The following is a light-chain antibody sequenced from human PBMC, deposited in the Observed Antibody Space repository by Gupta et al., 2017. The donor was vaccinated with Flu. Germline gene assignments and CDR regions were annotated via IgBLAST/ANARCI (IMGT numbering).Light chain of an antibody. CDR2: DAS. J-gene: IGKJ4*01. Sequence: EIVLTQSPATLSLSPGERATLPCRASQSVSSYLAWYQQKPGQAPRLLIYDASNRATGIPARFSGSGSGTEFTLTISSREPEDFAVYYCQQRSNCPITFGRGTKVEIK. CDR1: QSVSSY. V-gene: IGKV3-11*01. CDR3: QQRSNCPIT.